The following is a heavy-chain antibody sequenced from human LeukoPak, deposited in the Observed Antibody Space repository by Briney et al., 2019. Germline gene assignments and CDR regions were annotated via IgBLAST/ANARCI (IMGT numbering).Heavy chain of an antibody. CDR1: GGSISSYY. J-gene: IGHJ5*02. D-gene: IGHD3-10*01. CDR2: IYYSGST. CDR3: ARADYGSGSRFDP. V-gene: IGHV4-59*01. Sequence: SETLSLTCTVSGGSISSYYWSWVRQPPGEGLGWMGYIYYSGSTNYNPSLKSRVTISVDTSKNQFSLKLSSVTAADTAVYYCARADYGSGSRFDPWGQGNLVTVSS.